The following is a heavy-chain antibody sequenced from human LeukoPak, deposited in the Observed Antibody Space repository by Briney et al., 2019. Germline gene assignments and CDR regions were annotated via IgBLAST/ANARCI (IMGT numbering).Heavy chain of an antibody. CDR1: GFTFSSYA. D-gene: IGHD3-3*01. J-gene: IGHJ4*02. CDR2: ISGSGGST. Sequence: GGSLRLSCAASGFTFSSYAMSWVRQAPGKGLEWVSAISGSGGSTYYADSVKGRFTISGDNSKNTLYLQMNSLRAEDTAVYYCAKDHTIFGVVTSFDYWGQGTLVTVSS. CDR3: AKDHTIFGVVTSFDY. V-gene: IGHV3-23*01.